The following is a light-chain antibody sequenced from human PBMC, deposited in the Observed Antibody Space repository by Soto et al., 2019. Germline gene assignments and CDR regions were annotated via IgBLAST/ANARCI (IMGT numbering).Light chain of an antibody. CDR3: QQYNNWPPYT. J-gene: IGKJ2*01. Sequence: EIVMTQSPATLSVSPGERATLSCRASRSVSSNLAWYQQKPGQAPRRLIYGPSTRATGIPARFSSSGSGTEFTLTISSLQSEDFALYYCQQYNNWPPYTFGHGTKLEIK. CDR2: GPS. V-gene: IGKV3-15*01. CDR1: RSVSSN.